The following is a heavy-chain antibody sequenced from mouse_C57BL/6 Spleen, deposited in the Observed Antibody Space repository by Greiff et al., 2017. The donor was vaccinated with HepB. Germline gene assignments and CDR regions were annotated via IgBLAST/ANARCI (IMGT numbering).Heavy chain of an antibody. CDR3: ARGSSPY. V-gene: IGHV1-26*01. CDR2: INPNNGGT. J-gene: IGHJ2*01. Sequence: EVQLQQSGPELVKPGASVKISCKASGYTFTDYYMNWVKQSHGKSLEWIGDINPNNGGTSYNQKFKGKATLTVDKSSSTAYMELRRLTSEDSAVYYCARGSSPYWGQGTTLTVSS. CDR1: GYTFTDYY. D-gene: IGHD1-1*01.